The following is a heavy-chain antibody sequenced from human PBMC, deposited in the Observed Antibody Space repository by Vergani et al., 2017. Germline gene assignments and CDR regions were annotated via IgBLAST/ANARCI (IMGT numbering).Heavy chain of an antibody. CDR1: GFTFSSYA. CDR3: ARGSYYDILTGYPQDFDY. J-gene: IGHJ4*02. D-gene: IGHD3-9*01. CDR2: ISGSGGST. Sequence: EVQLLESGGGLVQPGGSLRLSCAASGFTFSSYAMSWVRQAPGKGLEWVSAISGSGGSTYYADSVKGRFTISRDNSKNTLYLQMNSLRAEDTAVYYCARGSYYDILTGYPQDFDYWGQGTLVTVSS. V-gene: IGHV3-23*01.